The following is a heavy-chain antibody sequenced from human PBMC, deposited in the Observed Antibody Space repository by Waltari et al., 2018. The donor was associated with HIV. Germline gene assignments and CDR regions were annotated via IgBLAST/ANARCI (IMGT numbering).Heavy chain of an antibody. CDR1: GFRVSDNS. Sequence: EVQLVESGGGLVQPGGSLRLSCADSGFRVSDNSLSWVRLVPGKGLQWVSVLYNEGRTQYIDSVKGRLTIFRDNSKNALYLQMNSLRVDDTAVYYCARMKRSYGSGQARYFYFGMDVWGQGTTVIVSS. CDR3: ARMKRSYGSGQARYFYFGMDV. J-gene: IGHJ6*02. CDR2: LYNEGRT. D-gene: IGHD3-10*01. V-gene: IGHV3-53*01.